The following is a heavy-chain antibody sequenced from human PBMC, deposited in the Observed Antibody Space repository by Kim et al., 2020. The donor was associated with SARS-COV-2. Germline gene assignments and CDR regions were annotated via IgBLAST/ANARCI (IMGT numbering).Heavy chain of an antibody. Sequence: GGSLRLSCAASGFTFSSYGMHWVRQAPGKGLEWVAVISYDGSNKYYADSVKGRFTISRDNSKNTLYLQMNSLRAEDTAVYYCAKDSGAFDIWGQGTMVTVSS. J-gene: IGHJ3*02. D-gene: IGHD1-26*01. CDR3: AKDSGAFDI. CDR1: GFTFSSYG. CDR2: ISYDGSNK. V-gene: IGHV3-30*18.